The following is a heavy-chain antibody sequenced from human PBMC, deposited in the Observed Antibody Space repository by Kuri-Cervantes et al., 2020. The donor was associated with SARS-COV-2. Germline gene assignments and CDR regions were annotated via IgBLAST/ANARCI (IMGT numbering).Heavy chain of an antibody. V-gene: IGHV4-39*01. Sequence: SETLSLTCTVSGGSISSSSYYWGWIRQPPGKGLEWIGYIYYSGSTYYNPSLKSRVTISVDTSKNQFSLKLSSVTAADTAVYYCARSWYSSSWTFSYDYYGMDVWGQGTTVTVSS. D-gene: IGHD6-13*01. CDR3: ARSWYSSSWTFSYDYYGMDV. CDR2: IYYSGST. CDR1: GGSISSSSYY. J-gene: IGHJ6*02.